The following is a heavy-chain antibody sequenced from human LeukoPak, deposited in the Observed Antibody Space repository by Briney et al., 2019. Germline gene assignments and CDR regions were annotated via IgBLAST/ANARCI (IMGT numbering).Heavy chain of an antibody. V-gene: IGHV4-34*01. CDR2: INHSGST. D-gene: IGHD3-3*02. CDR1: GGSFSGYY. CDR3: ARAFYPGYYSYMAV. Sequence: SETLSLTCAVYGGSFSGYYWGWIRQPPGKGLEWIGEINHSGSTNYNPSLKSRVTISVDTSKSQFSLKLSPVTAADTAVYYCARAFYPGYYSYMAVWGKGTTVTVSS. J-gene: IGHJ6*03.